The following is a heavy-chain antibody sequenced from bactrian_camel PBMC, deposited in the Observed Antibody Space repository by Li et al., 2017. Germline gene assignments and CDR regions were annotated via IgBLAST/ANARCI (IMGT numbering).Heavy chain of an antibody. Sequence: HVQLVESGGGSVQPGGSLTLSCAASVRTYSRYCKGWFRQAAGKQREWVSAIDTDGSTRYADSVKGRFTISKDNAKNRLYLQMNSLKPEDTAVYYCAADYPDSRGAGATLDISMWDYWGLGTQVTVS. CDR2: IDTDGST. V-gene: IGHV3S53*01. CDR3: AADYPDSRGAGATLDISMWDY. CDR1: VRTYSRYC. D-gene: IGHD1*01. J-gene: IGHJ4*01.